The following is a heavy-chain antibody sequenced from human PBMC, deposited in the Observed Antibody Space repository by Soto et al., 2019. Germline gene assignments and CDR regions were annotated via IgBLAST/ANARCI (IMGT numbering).Heavy chain of an antibody. V-gene: IGHV4-59*11. CDR2: VHNSGRT. Sequence: SETLSLTCTVSGGSITSHYWSWIWQPPGKGLEWIGYVHNSGRTSYNPSLKSRVTISVDTSKNQFSLKLSSVTAADTAVYYCARETCSVGSCHYDYWGLGTLITVSS. J-gene: IGHJ4*02. CDR1: GGSITSHY. CDR3: ARETCSVGSCHYDY. D-gene: IGHD2-15*01.